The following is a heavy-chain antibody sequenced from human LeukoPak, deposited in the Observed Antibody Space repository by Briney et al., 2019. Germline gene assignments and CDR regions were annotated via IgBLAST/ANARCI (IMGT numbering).Heavy chain of an antibody. Sequence: PSETLSLTCAVYGGSFSGYYWSWIRQPPGKGLEWIGEINHSGSTNYNPSLKSRVTISVDTSKNQFSLKLSSVTAADTAVYYCARGHWKMVRGVKGWFDPWGQGTLVTVSS. V-gene: IGHV4-34*01. CDR2: INHSGST. D-gene: IGHD3-10*01. CDR3: ARGHWKMVRGVKGWFDP. CDR1: GGSFSGYY. J-gene: IGHJ5*02.